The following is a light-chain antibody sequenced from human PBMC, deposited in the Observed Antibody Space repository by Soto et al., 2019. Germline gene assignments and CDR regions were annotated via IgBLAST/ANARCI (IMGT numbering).Light chain of an antibody. Sequence: IVVTQSPATLSVSPGETVTLSCRVSQSVSSSLAWYQQTPGQAPRLLISGAYTRATGIPARFSGSGSGTEFTLTISGLQSEDFAVYYCQQYYNWPQLTFGGGTKVDIK. V-gene: IGKV3-15*01. CDR2: GAY. CDR1: QSVSSS. CDR3: QQYYNWPQLT. J-gene: IGKJ4*01.